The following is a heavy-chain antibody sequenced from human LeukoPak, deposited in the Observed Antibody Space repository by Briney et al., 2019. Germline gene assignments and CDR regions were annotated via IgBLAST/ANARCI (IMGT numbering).Heavy chain of an antibody. V-gene: IGHV3-21*01. Sequence: PGGSLRLSCAASGFTFSSYWMHWVRQAPGKGLVWVSSILNSTYIYYSDSVKGRFTISRDNTKNSLYLQMDSLRAEDTAVYICARDRGYSGYAHGYWGQGTLVTVSS. CDR2: ILNSTYI. J-gene: IGHJ4*02. CDR3: ARDRGYSGYAHGY. CDR1: GFTFSSYW. D-gene: IGHD5-12*01.